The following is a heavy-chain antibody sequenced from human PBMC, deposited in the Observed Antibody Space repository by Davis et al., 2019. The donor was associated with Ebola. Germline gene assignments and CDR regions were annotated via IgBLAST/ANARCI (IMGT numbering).Heavy chain of an antibody. V-gene: IGHV3-7*01. CDR2: IKQDGSEK. CDR1: GFTFSSYW. J-gene: IGHJ6*04. CDR3: ARGGSSDYRVYYYGMDV. D-gene: IGHD4-11*01. Sequence: PGGSLRLSCAASGFTFSSYWMSWVRQAPGKGLEWVANIKQDGSEKYYVDSVKGRFTISRDNAKNSLYLQMNSLRAEDTAVYYCARGGSSDYRVYYYGMDVWGKGTTVTVSS.